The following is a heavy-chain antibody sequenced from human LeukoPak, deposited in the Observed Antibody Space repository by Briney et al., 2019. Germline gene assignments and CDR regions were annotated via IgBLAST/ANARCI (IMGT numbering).Heavy chain of an antibody. Sequence: ASVKVSCKASGYTFTSYGISWVRQAPGQGLEWMGWITAYNDNTYYAQKLQGRVTMTTDTSTSTAYMELRSLRSDDTAVYYCARDLRRGSSSWYVSGGDYWGQETLVTVSS. CDR2: ITAYNDNT. CDR1: GYTFTSYG. V-gene: IGHV1-18*01. J-gene: IGHJ4*02. D-gene: IGHD6-13*01. CDR3: ARDLRRGSSSWYVSGGDY.